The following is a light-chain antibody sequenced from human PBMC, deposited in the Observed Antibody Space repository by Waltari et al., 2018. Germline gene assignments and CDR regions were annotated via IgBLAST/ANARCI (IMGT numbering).Light chain of an antibody. CDR3: SSQSSNDVVL. V-gene: IGLV2-14*01. Sequence: QSALTQPASVSGSPGQSVTIFCAGTSTDVGGYNSVSWYQEHPGQAPRVINYDVSDRPSGVSDRFSGSKSGNTASLTISGLQAEDEADYYCSSQSSNDVVLFGGGTKLTVL. CDR1: STDVGGYNS. CDR2: DVS. J-gene: IGLJ2*01.